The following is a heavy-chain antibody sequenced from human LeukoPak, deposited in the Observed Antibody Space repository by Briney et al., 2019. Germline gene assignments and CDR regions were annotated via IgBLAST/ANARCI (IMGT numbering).Heavy chain of an antibody. V-gene: IGHV1-2*02. J-gene: IGHJ6*02. CDR2: INPNSGGT. CDR1: GGTFSSYA. CDR3: ARDSDIVVVPAAIYYYGMDV. D-gene: IGHD2-2*01. Sequence: ASVKVSCKASGGTFSSYAISWVRQAPGQGLEWMGWINPNSGGTNYAQKFQGRVTMTRDTSISTAYMELSRLRSDDTAVYYCARDSDIVVVPAAIYYYGMDVWGQGTTVTVSS.